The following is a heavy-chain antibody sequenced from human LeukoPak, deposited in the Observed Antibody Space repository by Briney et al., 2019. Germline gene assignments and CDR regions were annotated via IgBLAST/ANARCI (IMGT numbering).Heavy chain of an antibody. CDR3: ARWNYYYYYMDV. CDR2: IIPIFGTA. Sequence: ASVKVSCKASGGTFSSYAISWVRQAPGQGLEWMGGIIPIFGTANYAQKFQGRVTITTDKSTSTAYMELSSLRSEDTAVYYCARWNYYYYYMDVWGKGTTVTVSS. CDR1: GGTFSSYA. D-gene: IGHD4-23*01. V-gene: IGHV1-69*05. J-gene: IGHJ6*03.